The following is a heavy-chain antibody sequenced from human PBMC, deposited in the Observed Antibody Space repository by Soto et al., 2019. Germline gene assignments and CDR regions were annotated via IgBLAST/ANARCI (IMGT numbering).Heavy chain of an antibody. Sequence: KPSETLSLTCTVSGGSISSGGYYWSWIRQHPGKGLEWIGYIYYSGSTYYNPSLKSRVTISVDTSKNQFSLKLSSVTAADTAVYYCARETPGYYDSSGSFDPWGQGTRVTVSS. V-gene: IGHV4-31*03. CDR3: ARETPGYYDSSGSFDP. CDR1: GGSISSGGYY. CDR2: IYYSGST. D-gene: IGHD3-22*01. J-gene: IGHJ5*02.